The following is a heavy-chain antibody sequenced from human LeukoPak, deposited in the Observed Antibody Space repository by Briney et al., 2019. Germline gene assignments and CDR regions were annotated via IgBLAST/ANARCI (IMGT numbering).Heavy chain of an antibody. Sequence: PGGSLRLSCAASGFTFSSYSMNWVRQAPGKGLGWVSSISSSSSYIYYADSVKGRFTISRDNAKNSLYLQMNSLRAEDTAVYYCARILVFGPLDSSGSGNYFDYWGQGTLVTVSS. J-gene: IGHJ4*02. V-gene: IGHV3-21*01. CDR1: GFTFSSYS. CDR3: ARILVFGPLDSSGSGNYFDY. D-gene: IGHD3-22*01. CDR2: ISSSSSYI.